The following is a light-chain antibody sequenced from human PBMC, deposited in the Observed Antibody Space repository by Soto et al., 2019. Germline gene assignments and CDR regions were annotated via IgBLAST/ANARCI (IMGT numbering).Light chain of an antibody. Sequence: QSVLTQPASVSGSPGQSITISCTGTSSDIGAYDYVSWYQQHPGKAPKVLIYGVSNRPSGVSPRFSGSKSGNTASLTISGLQAEDEADYYCQSFDSSLRVYVFGSGTKLTVL. CDR3: QSFDSSLRVYV. V-gene: IGLV2-14*01. CDR2: GVS. J-gene: IGLJ1*01. CDR1: SSDIGAYDY.